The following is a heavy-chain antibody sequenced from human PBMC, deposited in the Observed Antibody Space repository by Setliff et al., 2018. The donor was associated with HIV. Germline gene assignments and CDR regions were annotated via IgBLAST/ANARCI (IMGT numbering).Heavy chain of an antibody. Sequence: ASVKVSCKVSGYTLTELSRHWVRQAPGKGLEWMGGIAPNLRMPNYIQKFKGRLTITADESTSTVYMELTNLRSEDTAMYYCAREKSPVLEYFDWLKPRHVFDVWGQGTVVTVSS. CDR3: AREKSPVLEYFDWLKPRHVFDV. D-gene: IGHD3-9*01. CDR2: IAPNLRMP. CDR1: GYTLTELS. V-gene: IGHV1-24*01. J-gene: IGHJ3*01.